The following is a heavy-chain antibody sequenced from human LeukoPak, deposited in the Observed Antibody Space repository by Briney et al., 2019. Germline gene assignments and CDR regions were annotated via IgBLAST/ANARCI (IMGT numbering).Heavy chain of an antibody. CDR3: ATNGGPAGPG. CDR1: GYTFTGYY. J-gene: IGHJ4*02. CDR2: IDPDSGGT. V-gene: IGHV1-2*06. Sequence: ASVTVSCKASGYTFTGYYIHWVRQAPGQGLEWMGRIDPDSGGTNYAQKFQGRVTMTRDTSITTAYMELSRLRSDDTAVYYCATNGGPAGPGWGQGTLVTVSS. D-gene: IGHD2-8*01.